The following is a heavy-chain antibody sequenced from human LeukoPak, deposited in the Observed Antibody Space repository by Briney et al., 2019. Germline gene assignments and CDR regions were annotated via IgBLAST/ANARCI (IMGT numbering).Heavy chain of an antibody. CDR3: ARDSGIAAHPRRIFDP. Sequence: VASVKVSCTTFGYTFTHYYIHWVRQAPGRGLEWMGRINPGDGSTIYAQKFQGRVTMARDTSTTTVYMELSSLGSDDPAMYYCARDSGIAAHPRRIFDPWGQGTLVTVSS. D-gene: IGHD6-6*01. CDR1: GYTFTHYY. J-gene: IGHJ5*02. CDR2: INPGDGST. V-gene: IGHV1-46*01.